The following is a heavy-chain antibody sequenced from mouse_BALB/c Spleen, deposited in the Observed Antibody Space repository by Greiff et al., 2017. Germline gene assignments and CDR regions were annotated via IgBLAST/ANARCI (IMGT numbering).Heavy chain of an antibody. V-gene: IGHV1-26*01. CDR3: ARGETGTSDY. D-gene: IGHD4-1*01. CDR2: INPYNGAT. Sequence: EVQLQQSGPELVKPGASVKISCKASGYSFTGYYMHWVKQSHVKSLEWIGRINPYNGATSYNQNFKDKASLTVDKSSSTAYMELHSLTSEDSAVYYCARGETGTSDYWGQGTTLTVSS. J-gene: IGHJ2*01. CDR1: GYSFTGYY.